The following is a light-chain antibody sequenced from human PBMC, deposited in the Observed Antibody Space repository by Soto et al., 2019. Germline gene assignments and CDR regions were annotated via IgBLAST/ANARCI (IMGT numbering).Light chain of an antibody. CDR1: SSDVGGYNY. CDR3: SSYTSSSTLVV. V-gene: IGLV2-14*01. CDR2: DVS. Sequence: QSALTQPASVSGSPGQSITISCTGTSSDVGGYNYVYWYQQHPGKAPKLMIYDVSNRPSGVSNRFSGSKSGNTASLTISGLQAEDEADDYCSSYTSSSTLVVFGGGTKLTVL. J-gene: IGLJ2*01.